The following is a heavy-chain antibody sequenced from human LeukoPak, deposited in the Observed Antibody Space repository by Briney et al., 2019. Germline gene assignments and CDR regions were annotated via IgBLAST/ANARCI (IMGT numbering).Heavy chain of an antibody. Sequence: SQTLSLTCTVFGGSISSGGYYWTWIRQHPGKGLEWIGYIYYSGSTYYNPSLTSRVTISVDTSKNQFSLKLSSVTAADTAVYYCTRSRYCSSTSCYGMDVWGQGTTVTVSS. CDR2: IYYSGST. D-gene: IGHD2-2*01. CDR1: GGSISSGGYY. J-gene: IGHJ6*02. V-gene: IGHV4-31*03. CDR3: TRSRYCSSTSCYGMDV.